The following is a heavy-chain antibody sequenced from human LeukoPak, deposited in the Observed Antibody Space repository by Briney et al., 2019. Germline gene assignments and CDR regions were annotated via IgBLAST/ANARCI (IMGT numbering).Heavy chain of an antibody. Sequence: SETLSLTCTVSGVSVSSYYWHWIRQSPGKGLEWIGFVYTSGITNYNPSLKSRLTISLDTSKNQFSLKLTSVTPADSAVYYCARHAQQLVRNYYFYSMDVWGTGTTVTVSS. CDR2: VYTSGIT. CDR3: ARHAQQLVRNYYFYSMDV. CDR1: GVSVSSYY. J-gene: IGHJ6*03. D-gene: IGHD6-6*01. V-gene: IGHV4-4*08.